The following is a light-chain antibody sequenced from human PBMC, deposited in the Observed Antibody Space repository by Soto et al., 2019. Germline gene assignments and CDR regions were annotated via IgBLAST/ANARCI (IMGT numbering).Light chain of an antibody. Sequence: QSVLTQPPSASGTPGQGVTISGSGSSSNIGSNYVNWYQHLPGTAPKLLIYSDDQRPSGVPDRFSGSKSGTSASLAISGLQSEDEADYFCAAWNDNPNGPGYVFGTGTKVTVL. CDR2: SDD. CDR1: SSNIGSNY. J-gene: IGLJ1*01. V-gene: IGLV1-44*01. CDR3: AAWNDNPNGPGYV.